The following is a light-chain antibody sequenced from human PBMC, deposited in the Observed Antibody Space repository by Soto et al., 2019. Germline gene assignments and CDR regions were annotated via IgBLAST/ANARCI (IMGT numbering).Light chain of an antibody. CDR3: QQYNNWPGT. J-gene: IGKJ1*01. Sequence: IDLTQSPATRSVSPGETATIPCSASQSVDRDLAWYQQKHGQCPRLLIFGASIRATGIPARFSGSGSGTEFHMTIGSLQSEDCALYYCQQYNNWPGTLGQGTKVDIK. V-gene: IGKV3-15*01. CDR1: QSVDRD. CDR2: GAS.